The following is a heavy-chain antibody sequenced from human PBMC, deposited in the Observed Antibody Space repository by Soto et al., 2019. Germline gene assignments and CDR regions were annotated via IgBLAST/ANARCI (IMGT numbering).Heavy chain of an antibody. CDR3: ARDIDYYDSSGYQDY. J-gene: IGHJ4*02. Sequence: GVLRLSCAASGFIFSRYEMNWVRQAPGKGLEWVSYINTRGNIIHYADSVKGRFTISRDNAENSLYLQMNSLRAEDTAVYYCARDIDYYDSSGYQDYWGQGSLVTVSS. D-gene: IGHD3-22*01. V-gene: IGHV3-48*03. CDR1: GFIFSRYE. CDR2: INTRGNII.